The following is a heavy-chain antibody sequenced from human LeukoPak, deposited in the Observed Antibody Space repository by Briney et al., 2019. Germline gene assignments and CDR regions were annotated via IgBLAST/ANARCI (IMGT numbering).Heavy chain of an antibody. Sequence: PGRSLRLSCAASGFTFDDYAMHWVRRAPGKGLEWVSGFSWNSGSIAYADSVKGRFTISRDNAKKSLYLQMNNLRAEDTALYYCAKDRIAVAGTGSPFDYWGQGTPVTVSS. V-gene: IGHV3-9*01. J-gene: IGHJ4*02. CDR2: FSWNSGSI. CDR1: GFTFDDYA. CDR3: AKDRIAVAGTGSPFDY. D-gene: IGHD6-19*01.